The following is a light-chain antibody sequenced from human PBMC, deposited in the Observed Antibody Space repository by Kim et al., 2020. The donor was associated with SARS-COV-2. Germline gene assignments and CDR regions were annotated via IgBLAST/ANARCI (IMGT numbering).Light chain of an antibody. CDR1: SANIGSNY. J-gene: IGLJ3*02. CDR2: RNN. CDR3: AAWDDSLSGWV. Sequence: GQRGTISCSGSSANIGSNYVYWYQQFPGTAPKLLIYRNNQRPSGVPDRFSGSKSGTSASLAISGLRSEDEADYYCAAWDDSLSGWVFGGGTQLTVL. V-gene: IGLV1-47*01.